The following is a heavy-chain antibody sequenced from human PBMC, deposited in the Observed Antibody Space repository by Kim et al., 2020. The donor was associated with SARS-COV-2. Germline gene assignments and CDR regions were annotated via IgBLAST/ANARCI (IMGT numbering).Heavy chain of an antibody. CDR3: ARRGAYDAFDF. CDR2: INPKNSGT. J-gene: IGHJ3*01. CDR1: GYTFTGYY. Sequence: ASVKVSCKASGYTFTGYYMHWVRQAPGQGLEWMGRINPKNSGTNYAQKFRGRVTMTRDTSISTAYMELSRLRSDDTAVYYCARRGAYDAFDFWAHGTMVTVSS. V-gene: IGHV1-2*06. D-gene: IGHD1-26*01.